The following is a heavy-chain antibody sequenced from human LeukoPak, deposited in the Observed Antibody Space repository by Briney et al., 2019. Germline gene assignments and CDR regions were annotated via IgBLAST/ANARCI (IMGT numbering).Heavy chain of an antibody. CDR2: VNGDGRTT. V-gene: IGHV3-74*01. CDR3: ARPQHGDLYAFDI. Sequence: GGSLRLSCAASGFTFNSFWMHWVRRAPGKGLVWVSRVNGDGRTTTYADFVKGRFTISRDNAKNTLYLQMNSLRAEDTAVYYCARPQHGDLYAFDIWGQGTMVTVSS. CDR1: GFTFNSFW. J-gene: IGHJ3*02. D-gene: IGHD4-17*01.